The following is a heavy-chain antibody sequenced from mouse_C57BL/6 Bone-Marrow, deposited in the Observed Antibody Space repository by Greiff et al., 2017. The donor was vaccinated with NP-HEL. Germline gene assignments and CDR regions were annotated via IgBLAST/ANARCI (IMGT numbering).Heavy chain of an antibody. CDR1: GFTFSNYW. CDR2: IRLKSDNYAT. V-gene: IGHV6-3*01. J-gene: IGHJ2*01. D-gene: IGHD4-1*01. Sequence: EVKLVESGGGLVQPGGSMKLSCVASGFTFSNYWMNWVRQSPEKGLEWVAQIRLKSDNYATHYAASVKGRFTISRDDSKSSVYLQMNNLRAEDTGIYYCTEGNWDGDYFDYWGQGTTLTVSS. CDR3: TEGNWDGDYFDY.